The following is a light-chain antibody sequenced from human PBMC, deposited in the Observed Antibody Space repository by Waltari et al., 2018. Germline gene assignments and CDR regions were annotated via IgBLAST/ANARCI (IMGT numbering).Light chain of an antibody. CDR1: NIGSYI. CDR3: QVWDTSCDQAV. Sequence: SFVLTQPPSVSVAPGQPARIACGGNNIGSYIVHWYQQKAGQAPCLVVFEPSGRPAGVPGRLSGSKSGNTATLTISRVEVGDEADYYCQVWDTSCDQAVFGAGTKLTVL. CDR2: EPS. J-gene: IGLJ2*01. V-gene: IGLV3-21*02.